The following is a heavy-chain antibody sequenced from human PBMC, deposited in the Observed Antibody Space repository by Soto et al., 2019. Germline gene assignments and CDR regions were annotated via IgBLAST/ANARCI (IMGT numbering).Heavy chain of an antibody. CDR1: GGSFSGYY. D-gene: IGHD1-26*01. CDR3: ASRKGWGWFDP. Sequence: QVQLQQWGAGLLKPSETLSLTCAVYGGSFSGYYWSWIRQPPGKGLEWIGEINHSGSTNYNPSLKSRVTTAVDTSKDQFSLKRSSVAAADTAVYYCASRKGWGWFDPWGQGTLVTVSS. CDR2: INHSGST. J-gene: IGHJ5*02. V-gene: IGHV4-34*01.